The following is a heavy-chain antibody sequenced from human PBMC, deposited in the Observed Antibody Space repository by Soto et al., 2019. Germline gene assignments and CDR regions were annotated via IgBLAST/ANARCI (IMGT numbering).Heavy chain of an antibody. D-gene: IGHD3-3*01. Sequence: ASVKVSCKASGYTFTSYYMHWVRQAPGQGLEWMGIINPSGGSTSYAQKFKGRVTMTRDTSTSTVYMELSSLRSEDTAVYYCAREKGAIFGVVTNTGDYYYYGMDVWGQGTTVTVSS. CDR2: INPSGGST. V-gene: IGHV1-46*01. J-gene: IGHJ6*02. CDR1: GYTFTSYY. CDR3: AREKGAIFGVVTNTGDYYYYGMDV.